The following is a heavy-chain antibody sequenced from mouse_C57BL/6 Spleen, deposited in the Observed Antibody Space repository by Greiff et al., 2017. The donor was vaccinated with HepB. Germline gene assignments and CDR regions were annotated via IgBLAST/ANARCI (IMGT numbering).Heavy chain of an antibody. V-gene: IGHV1-26*01. Sequence: EVQLQQSGPELVKPGASVKISCKASGYTFTDYYMNWVKQSHGKSLEWIGDINPNNGGTSYNQKFKGKATLTVDKSSSTAYMELRSLTSEDSAVYYWARSADYYGSSSAWFAYWGQGTLVTVSA. D-gene: IGHD1-1*01. CDR1: GYTFTDYY. CDR3: ARSADYYGSSSAWFAY. CDR2: INPNNGGT. J-gene: IGHJ3*01.